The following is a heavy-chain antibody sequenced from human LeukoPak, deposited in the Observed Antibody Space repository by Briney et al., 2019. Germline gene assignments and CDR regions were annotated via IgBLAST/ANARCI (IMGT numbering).Heavy chain of an antibody. D-gene: IGHD6-13*01. CDR3: ARGTIAADDYYYMDV. Sequence: SETLSLTCAVYGGSFSGYYWSWIRQPPGKGLEWIGSIHHSGSTYYNPSLKSRVIISVDTSKNHFSLKLSSVTAADTAVYYCARGTIAADDYYYMDVWGKGTTDAISS. CDR2: IHHSGST. J-gene: IGHJ6*03. CDR1: GGSFSGYY. V-gene: IGHV4-34*01.